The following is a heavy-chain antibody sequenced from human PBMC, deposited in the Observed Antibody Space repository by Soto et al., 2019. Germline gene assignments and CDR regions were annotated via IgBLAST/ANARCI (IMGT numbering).Heavy chain of an antibody. D-gene: IGHD4-17*01. J-gene: IGHJ4*02. Sequence: EAQLLESGGGFVQPGGSLRLSCAASGFTFSSYAMAWVRQAPGKGLEWVSGITYIGGATFYADSVKGPFTISRDNVRNTLYLQMNRLRVEDTAVYYCAKVSSLYGDYVPSSGLDDFWGQGTLVTVSS. CDR3: AKVSSLYGDYVPSSGLDDF. CDR1: GFTFSSYA. V-gene: IGHV3-23*01. CDR2: ITYIGGAT.